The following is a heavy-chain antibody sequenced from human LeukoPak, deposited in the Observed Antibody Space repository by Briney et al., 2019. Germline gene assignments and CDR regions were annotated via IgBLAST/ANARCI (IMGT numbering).Heavy chain of an antibody. CDR2: MYYKGST. CDR3: ARDPYSSSWKNWFDP. CDR1: GDSIINSYF. Sequence: PSETLSLTCSVSGDSIINSYFWAWIRQPPGKGLEWIGRMYYKGSTYYNLSLKSRVTISVDTSKNHFSLKLNSVTAADTAVYYCARDPYSSSWKNWFDPWGQGILVTVSS. J-gene: IGHJ5*02. V-gene: IGHV4-39*07. D-gene: IGHD6-13*01.